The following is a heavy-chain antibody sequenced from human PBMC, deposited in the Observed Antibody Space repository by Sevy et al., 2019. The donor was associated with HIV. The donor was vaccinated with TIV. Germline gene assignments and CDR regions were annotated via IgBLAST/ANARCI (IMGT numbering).Heavy chain of an antibody. J-gene: IGHJ5*02. CDR2: IWHDGSNK. V-gene: IGHV3-30*02. CDR1: GFTFNFHG. Sequence: GGSLRLSCAASGFTFNFHGMHWVRQAPGKGLEWVAFIWHDGSNKYMTDSVKGRFTISRDNSKNTLFLQMNSLTVEDTAVYYCARETDNSARWLDPWGQGTLVTVSS. D-gene: IGHD4-4*01. CDR3: ARETDNSARWLDP.